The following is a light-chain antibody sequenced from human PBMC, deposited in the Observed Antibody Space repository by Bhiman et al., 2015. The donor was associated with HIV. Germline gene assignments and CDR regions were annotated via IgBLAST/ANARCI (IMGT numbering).Light chain of an antibody. CDR3: QSYDSGLGLYL. CDR2: DNN. V-gene: IGLV1-51*01. J-gene: IGLJ1*01. Sequence: QSVLTQPPSVSAAPGQKVTISCSGSSSNIGNNYVSWYQQLPGTAPKLLIYDNNKRPSGIPARFSGSKSGTSASLAITGLQAEDEADYYCQSYDSGLGLYLFGGGTSVSVL. CDR1: SSNIGNNY.